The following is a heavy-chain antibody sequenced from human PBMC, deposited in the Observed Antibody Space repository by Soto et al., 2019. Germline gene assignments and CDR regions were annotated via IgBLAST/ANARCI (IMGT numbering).Heavy chain of an antibody. CDR3: ASLDRYYGSGSYYRDY. Sequence: PETLSLTCTVSGGSISSYYWSWIRQPPGKGLEWIGYIYYSGSTNYNPSLKSRVTISVDTSKNQFSLKLSSVTAADTAVYYCASLDRYYGSGSYYRDYWGQGTLVTVSS. CDR2: IYYSGST. J-gene: IGHJ4*02. D-gene: IGHD3-10*01. CDR1: GGSISSYY. V-gene: IGHV4-59*01.